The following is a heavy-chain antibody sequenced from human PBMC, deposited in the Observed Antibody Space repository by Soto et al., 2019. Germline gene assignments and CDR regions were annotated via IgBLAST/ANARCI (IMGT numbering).Heavy chain of an antibody. J-gene: IGHJ4*02. CDR3: ARTRFGYPFDY. Sequence: GGSLRLSCAASGFIFSNYGIHWVRQAPGKGLEWVAIMWYDGSNTYYADSVRGRFTISRDDSKNTVYLQMSSLRAEDTAVYYCARTRFGYPFDYWGQGTLVTVSS. CDR1: GFIFSNYG. V-gene: IGHV3-33*01. CDR2: MWYDGSNT. D-gene: IGHD2-2*03.